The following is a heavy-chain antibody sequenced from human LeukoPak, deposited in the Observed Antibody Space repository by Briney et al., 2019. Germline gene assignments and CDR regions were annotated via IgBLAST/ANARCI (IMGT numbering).Heavy chain of an antibody. V-gene: IGHV4-4*07. CDR3: ARRTYYYGSGYYYYMDV. CDR1: GGSISSYY. D-gene: IGHD3-10*01. J-gene: IGHJ6*03. Sequence: SETLSLTCTVSGGSISSYYWSWIRQPAGKGLEWIGRIYTSGSTNYNPSLKSRVTMSVDTSKNQFSLKLSSVTAADTAVYYCARRTYYYGSGYYYYMDVWGKGTTVTISS. CDR2: IYTSGST.